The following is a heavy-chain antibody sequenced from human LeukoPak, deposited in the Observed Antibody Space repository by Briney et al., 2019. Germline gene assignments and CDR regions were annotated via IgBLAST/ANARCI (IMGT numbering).Heavy chain of an antibody. CDR3: ARVSGYSYGPEYYFDY. J-gene: IGHJ4*02. CDR1: GFTFSSYS. V-gene: IGHV4-39*07. CDR2: IYYSGST. Sequence: PGGSLRLSCAASGFTFSSYSMNWVRQPPGKGLEWIGSIYYSGSTYYNPSLKSRVTISVDTSKNQFSLKLSSVTAADTAVYYCARVSGYSYGPEYYFDYWGQGTLVTVSS. D-gene: IGHD5-18*01.